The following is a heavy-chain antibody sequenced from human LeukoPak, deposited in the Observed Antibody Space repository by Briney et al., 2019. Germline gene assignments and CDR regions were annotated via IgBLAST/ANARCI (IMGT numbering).Heavy chain of an antibody. J-gene: IGHJ4*02. Sequence: ASVKVSCKASGYTFTGYYMHWVRQAPGQGLEWMGWINPNSGGTNYAQKFQGRVTMTRDTSISTAYMELSGLRSDDTAVYYCARGPRSFLEWLPWAYWGQGTLVTVSS. CDR2: INPNSGGT. V-gene: IGHV1-2*02. CDR1: GYTFTGYY. D-gene: IGHD3-3*01. CDR3: ARGPRSFLEWLPWAY.